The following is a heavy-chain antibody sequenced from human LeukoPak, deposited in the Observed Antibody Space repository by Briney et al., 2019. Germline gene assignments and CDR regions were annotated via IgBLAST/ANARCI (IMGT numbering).Heavy chain of an antibody. J-gene: IGHJ4*02. CDR1: GYTFTSYG. Sequence: ASVKVPCKASGYTFTSYGISWVRQAPGQGLEWMGWISAYNCNTNYAQKIQGRVTMTTDTSTSTAYRELRSLRSDDTAVYYCARDRSYDFWSGYVFDYWGPGTLVTVSS. D-gene: IGHD3-3*01. V-gene: IGHV1-18*01. CDR3: ARDRSYDFWSGYVFDY. CDR2: ISAYNCNT.